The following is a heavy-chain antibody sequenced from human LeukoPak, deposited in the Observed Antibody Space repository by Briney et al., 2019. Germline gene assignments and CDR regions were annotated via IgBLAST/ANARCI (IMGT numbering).Heavy chain of an antibody. J-gene: IGHJ3*02. CDR1: GFTFRSYW. CDR3: AREGWEAFDI. D-gene: IGHD1-26*01. Sequence: GGSLRLSCAASGFTFRSYWMSWVRQAPGKGLEWVANIKQDGSEKYYVDSVKGRFTISRDNAKNSLYLQMNSLRAEDTAVYYCAREGWEAFDIWGQGTMVTVSS. V-gene: IGHV3-7*03. CDR2: IKQDGSEK.